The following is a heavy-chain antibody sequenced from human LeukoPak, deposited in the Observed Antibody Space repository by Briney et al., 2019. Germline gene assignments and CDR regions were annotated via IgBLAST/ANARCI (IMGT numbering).Heavy chain of an antibody. V-gene: IGHV4-38-2*02. CDR3: GRDRPSGYYDY. CDR1: SYSIRSDYY. CDR2: INHSGIT. D-gene: IGHD3-22*01. Sequence: SETLSLTCTVSSYSIRSDYYWGWIRQTPGKGLEWIASINHSGITYYSPSLKSRVTVSVDISKNQFSLKLTSVTAADTAVYYCGRDRPSGYYDYWGQGILVTVSS. J-gene: IGHJ4*02.